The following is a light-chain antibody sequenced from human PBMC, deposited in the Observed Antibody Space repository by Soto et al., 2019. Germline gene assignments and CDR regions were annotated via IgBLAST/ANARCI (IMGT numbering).Light chain of an antibody. CDR1: QSVNRSY. J-gene: IGKJ2*01. Sequence: EIVLTQSPGTLSLSPGERGTLSCRASQSVNRSYLAWYQQKPGQAPRLLIYGASRRATGIPDRFSGSGSGTDSTLTISRLEPEDFAMYYCQQYVSSPYTFGQGTKLEIK. CDR2: GAS. CDR3: QQYVSSPYT. V-gene: IGKV3-20*01.